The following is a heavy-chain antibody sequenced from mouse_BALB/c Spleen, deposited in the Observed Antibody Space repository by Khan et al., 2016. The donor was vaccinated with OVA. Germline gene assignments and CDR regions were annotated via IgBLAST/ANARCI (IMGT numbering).Heavy chain of an antibody. J-gene: IGHJ3*01. CDR3: TREGVGGTSFDY. CDR1: GYTFTNSW. Sequence: QVQLQQPGTELVRPGASVKLSCKASGYTFTNSWINWVKQRPGQGLEWIGKSYPSDSCINYNQKFRVKATLTVGKYSTTAYLHLISTTSDDSADYCCTREGVGGTSFDYWSQGTMVTVSA. D-gene: IGHD1-1*01. V-gene: IGHV1-69*02. CDR2: SYPSDSCI.